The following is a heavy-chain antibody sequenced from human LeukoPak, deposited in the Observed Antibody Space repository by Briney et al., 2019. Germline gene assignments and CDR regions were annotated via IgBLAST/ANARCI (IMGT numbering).Heavy chain of an antibody. J-gene: IGHJ4*02. CDR2: IYSSGST. D-gene: IGHD3-10*01. V-gene: IGHV3-53*01. CDR1: EFSVGSNY. Sequence: GGSLRLSCAASEFSVGSNYMTWVRQAPGKGLEWVSVIYSSGSTYYADSVKGRFTISRDNSKNTLYLQMNSLRVEDTALYYCARDSRSGSSKYFFDYWGQGSLVTVSS. CDR3: ARDSRSGSSKYFFDY.